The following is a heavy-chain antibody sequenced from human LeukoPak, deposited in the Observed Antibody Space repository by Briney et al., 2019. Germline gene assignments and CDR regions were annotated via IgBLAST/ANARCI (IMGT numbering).Heavy chain of an antibody. D-gene: IGHD2-15*01. CDR2: IYPGDSDT. J-gene: IGHJ4*02. CDR3: ASRYCSGGTCYLN. CDR1: GYSFTTYW. V-gene: IGHV5-51*01. Sequence: PGESLKISCKASGYSFTTYWIGWVRQMPGKGLEWMGIIYPGDSDTRYCPSFQGQVTISADKSISTAYLQWSSLKASDTAMYYCASRYCSGGTCYLNWGQGTLVTVSS.